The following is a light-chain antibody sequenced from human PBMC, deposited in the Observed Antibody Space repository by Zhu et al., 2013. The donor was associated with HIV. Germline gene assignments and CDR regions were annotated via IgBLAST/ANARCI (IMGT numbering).Light chain of an antibody. J-gene: IGKJ5*01. Sequence: DIQMTQSPPSLSASVGDRVSISCRASKSISSYVNWYQQKAGKAPDLLIFAATSLQPGVPSRFSGSGSGTHFTFTITSLQPEDGATYYCQQYDDLRITFGQGTRLDIK. CDR1: KSISSY. V-gene: IGKV1-33*01. CDR3: QQYDDLRIT. CDR2: AAT.